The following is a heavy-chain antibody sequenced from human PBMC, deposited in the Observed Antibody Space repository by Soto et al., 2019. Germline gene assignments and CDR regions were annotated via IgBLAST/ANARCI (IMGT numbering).Heavy chain of an antibody. CDR2: FDPEDGET. CDR1: GYTLTELS. CDR3: ATDMGLYSSGYPNWYFDL. Sequence: ASVKVSCKVSGYTLTELSMHWVRQAPGKGLEWMGGFDPEDGETIYAQKFQGRVTMTEDTSTDKAYMELSSLRSEDTAVYYCATDMGLYSSGYPNWYFDLWGRGTLVTVSS. D-gene: IGHD3-22*01. V-gene: IGHV1-24*01. J-gene: IGHJ2*01.